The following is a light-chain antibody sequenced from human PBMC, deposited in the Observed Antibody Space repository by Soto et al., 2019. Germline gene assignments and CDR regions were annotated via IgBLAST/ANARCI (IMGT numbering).Light chain of an antibody. Sequence: DIQMTQSPSTLSASVGDRVTITCRASQSISSWLAWYQQKPGKAPKLLIYDASSLESGVPSRFSGSGSGTEFTLTIASLQPDDFATYYCQQYETFSGTFGPGTMV. CDR3: QQYETFSGT. J-gene: IGKJ1*01. CDR2: DAS. V-gene: IGKV1-5*01. CDR1: QSISSW.